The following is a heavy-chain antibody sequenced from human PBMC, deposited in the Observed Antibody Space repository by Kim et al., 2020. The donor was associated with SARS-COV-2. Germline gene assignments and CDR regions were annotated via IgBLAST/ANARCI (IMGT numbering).Heavy chain of an antibody. CDR2: ISYDGSNK. V-gene: IGHV3-30*04. D-gene: IGHD2-15*01. Sequence: GGSLRLSCAASGFTFSSYAMHWVRQAPGKGLEWVAVISYDGSNKYYADSVKGRFTISRDNSKNTLYLQMNSLRAEDTAVYYCARDVGFSPGYCSGGSCYGGAFDIWGQGTMVTVSS. CDR1: GFTFSSYA. J-gene: IGHJ3*02. CDR3: ARDVGFSPGYCSGGSCYGGAFDI.